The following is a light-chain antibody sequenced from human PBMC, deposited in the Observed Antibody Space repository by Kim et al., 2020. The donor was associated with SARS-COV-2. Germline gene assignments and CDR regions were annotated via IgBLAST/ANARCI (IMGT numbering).Light chain of an antibody. CDR3: QQYNSYRT. CDR1: QSISSW. Sequence: SASVGDRVTITGRAIQSISSWLAWYQQKPGKAPKLLIYKASSLESGVPSRFSGSGSGTEFTRTISSLQPDDFATYYCQQYNSYRTFGQGTKVDIK. CDR2: KAS. V-gene: IGKV1-5*03. J-gene: IGKJ1*01.